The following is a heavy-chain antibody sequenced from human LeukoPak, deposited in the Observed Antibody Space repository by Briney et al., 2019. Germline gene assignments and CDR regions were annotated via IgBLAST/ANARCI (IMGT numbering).Heavy chain of an antibody. V-gene: IGHV4-59*12. CDR3: ARATTYYYGSGSYGTFDY. CDR2: IYYSGST. D-gene: IGHD3-10*01. J-gene: IGHJ4*02. CDR1: GGSISSYY. Sequence: SETLSLTRTVSGGSISSYYWSWIRQPPGKGLEWIGYIYYSGSTNYNPSLKSRVTISVDTSKNQFSLKLSSVTAADTAVYYCARATTYYYGSGSYGTFDYWGQGTLVTVSS.